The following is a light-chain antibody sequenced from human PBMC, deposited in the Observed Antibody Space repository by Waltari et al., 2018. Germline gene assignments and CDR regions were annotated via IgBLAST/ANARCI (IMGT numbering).Light chain of an antibody. Sequence: ETVMTQSPATLSVSPGERVTLSCRASQSVSSKLAWYQQKPGQAPRLLIYGASTRATGFPARFGGSGSGTEFTLTISSLQSEDFAVYYCHQYTDWPPTFGQGTKVEIK. V-gene: IGKV3-15*01. J-gene: IGKJ1*01. CDR1: QSVSSK. CDR3: HQYTDWPPT. CDR2: GAS.